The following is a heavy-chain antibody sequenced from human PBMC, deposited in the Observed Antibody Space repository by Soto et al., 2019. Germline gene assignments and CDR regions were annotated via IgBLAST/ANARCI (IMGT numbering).Heavy chain of an antibody. V-gene: IGHV3-23*01. CDR3: AKPPDYNWNDY. CDR2: VSGSGGST. D-gene: IGHD1-20*01. J-gene: IGHJ4*02. Sequence: EVQLLESGGGLVQPGGSLRLSCAASGFTFSSYAMSWVRQAPGKGLEWISAVSGSGGSTYYADSVKGRFTISRDNSKDTLYLQMKNLRADDTAVYYCAKPPDYNWNDYWGQGTLVTVSS. CDR1: GFTFSSYA.